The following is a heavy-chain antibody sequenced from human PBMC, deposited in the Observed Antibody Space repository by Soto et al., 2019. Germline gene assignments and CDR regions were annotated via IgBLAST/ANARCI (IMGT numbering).Heavy chain of an antibody. J-gene: IGHJ4*02. Sequence: QVQLQQWGAGLLKPSETLSLTCAVYGGSFSGYYWSWIRQPPGKGLEWIGEINHSGSTNYNPSRKSRDTISVDTSKNQFSLKLRAVTAADTAVYYCARGWITGGVLMVYATSQHFDYWGQGTLVTVSS. CDR3: ARGWITGGVLMVYATSQHFDY. D-gene: IGHD2-8*01. CDR2: INHSGST. V-gene: IGHV4-34*01. CDR1: GGSFSGYY.